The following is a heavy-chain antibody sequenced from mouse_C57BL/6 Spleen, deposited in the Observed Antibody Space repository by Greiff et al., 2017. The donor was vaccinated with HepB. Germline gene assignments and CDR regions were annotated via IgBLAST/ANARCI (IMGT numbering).Heavy chain of an antibody. V-gene: IGHV1-52*01. CDR3: ARDYDYHYFDY. CDR1: GYTFPSYW. CDR2: IDPSDSEP. J-gene: IGHJ2*01. Sequence: QVQLQQPGAELVRPGSSVKLSCKASGYTFPSYWMHWVKQRPIQGLEWIGNIDPSDSEPHYNQKFKDKATLTVDKSSSTAYMQLSSLTSEDSAVYYCARDYDYHYFDYWGQGTTLTVAS. D-gene: IGHD2-4*01.